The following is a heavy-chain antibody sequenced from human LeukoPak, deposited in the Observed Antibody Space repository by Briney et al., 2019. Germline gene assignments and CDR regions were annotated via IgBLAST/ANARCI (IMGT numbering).Heavy chain of an antibody. D-gene: IGHD3-10*01. J-gene: IGHJ6*03. Sequence: GGSLRLSCAVSGFTFSSYWMHWVRQAPGKGLVWVSRINNDGSSTSYADSVQGRFTISRDNAKNTLYLQMNSLRAEDTALYYCARVARGDYYYYYMDVWGKGTTVTVSS. V-gene: IGHV3-74*01. CDR1: GFTFSSYW. CDR2: INNDGSST. CDR3: ARVARGDYYYYYMDV.